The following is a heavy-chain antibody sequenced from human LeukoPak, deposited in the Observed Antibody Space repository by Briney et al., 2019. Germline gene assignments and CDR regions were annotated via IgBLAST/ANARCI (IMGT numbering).Heavy chain of an antibody. CDR2: IIPIFGTA. CDR3: ARRGMDTAMYSRHYYYYMDV. D-gene: IGHD5-18*01. V-gene: IGHV1-69*06. CDR1: GGTFSSYA. J-gene: IGHJ6*03. Sequence: GASVKVSCKASGGTFSSYAISWVRQAPGQGLEWMGGIIPIFGTANYAQKFQGRVTMTEDTSTSTAYMELRSLRSDDTAVYYCARRGMDTAMYSRHYYYYMDVWGKGTTVTVSS.